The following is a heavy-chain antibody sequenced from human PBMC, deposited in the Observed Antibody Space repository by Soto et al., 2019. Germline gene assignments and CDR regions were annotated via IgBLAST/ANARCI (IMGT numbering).Heavy chain of an antibody. V-gene: IGHV3-30-3*01. J-gene: IGHJ6*02. CDR3: ARPFRVGCNPLYYNCMDV. D-gene: IGHD1-26*01. Sequence: QVQLVESGGGVVQPGRSLRLSCAASGFTFSSYAMHWVRQAPGKGLEWVAVISYDGSNKYYADSVKGRFSISRDNSQNTLFLQMSSARAEATAVYYCARPFRVGCNPLYYNCMDVWGQGTTVTVS. CDR1: GFTFSSYA. CDR2: ISYDGSNK.